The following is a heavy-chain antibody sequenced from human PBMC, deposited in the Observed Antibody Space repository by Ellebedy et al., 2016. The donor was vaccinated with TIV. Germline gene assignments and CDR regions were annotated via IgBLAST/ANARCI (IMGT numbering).Heavy chain of an antibody. V-gene: IGHV3-23*01. Sequence: GGSLRLSCAASGFTFSSYAMSWVRQAPGKGLEWVSSMSAGGTDTYYADSVKGRFTISRDNSKNTLYLQMNSLRAEDTAVYYCARDAGYFDLWGRGTLVTVSS. CDR1: GFTFSSYA. CDR2: MSAGGTDT. J-gene: IGHJ2*01. CDR3: ARDAGYFDL.